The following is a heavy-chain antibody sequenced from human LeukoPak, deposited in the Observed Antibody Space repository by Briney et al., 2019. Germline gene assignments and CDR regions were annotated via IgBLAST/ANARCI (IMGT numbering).Heavy chain of an antibody. CDR2: ISGIGGST. D-gene: IGHD1-7*01. V-gene: IGHV3-23*01. CDR1: GFTFSSYA. CDR3: AKVYWNYRGFDY. J-gene: IGHJ4*02. Sequence: GGSLSLSCAASGFTFSSYAMSWVRQAPGKGLEWVSAISGIGGSTYYADSVKGRFTISRDNSKNTLYLQMNSLRAEGTAVYYCAKVYWNYRGFDYWGQGTLVTVSS.